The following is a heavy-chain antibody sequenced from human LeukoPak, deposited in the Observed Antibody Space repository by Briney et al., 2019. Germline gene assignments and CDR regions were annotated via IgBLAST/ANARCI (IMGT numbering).Heavy chain of an antibody. V-gene: IGHV1-8*01. CDR3: ARVPRESNSH. CDR1: GYTFSNYD. CDR2: MNPNSGHT. J-gene: IGHJ4*02. Sequence: ASVKVSCKASGYTFSNYDINWVRQATGQGLEWMGYMNPNSGHTVYAQKFQGRVTMTRDTSISTAYMELSSLGFDDTAVYYCARVPRESNSHWGQGTLVTVSS. D-gene: IGHD1-1*01.